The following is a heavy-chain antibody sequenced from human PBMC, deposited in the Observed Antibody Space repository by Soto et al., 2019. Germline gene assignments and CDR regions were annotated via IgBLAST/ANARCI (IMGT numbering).Heavy chain of an antibody. CDR3: GRVNAGGPDPD. J-gene: IGHJ4*02. D-gene: IGHD1-26*01. Sequence: QLGGSLRLSCAASGFTFSTYFMLWVRQAPGKGLVWVSRINGDGIITSSADSVKGRFTISRDNAKNTLYLQMNSLPAEDTAVYHCGRVNAGGPDPDWGQGTLVTVSS. CDR1: GFTFSTYF. CDR2: INGDGIIT. V-gene: IGHV3-74*01.